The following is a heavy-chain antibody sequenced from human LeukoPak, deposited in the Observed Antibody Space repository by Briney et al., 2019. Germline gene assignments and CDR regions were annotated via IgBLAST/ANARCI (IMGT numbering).Heavy chain of an antibody. CDR3: ARDSSSRRNYFDY. CDR2: INPNSGGT. CDR1: GYTFTGYY. D-gene: IGHD6-6*01. V-gene: IGHV1-2*02. J-gene: IGHJ4*02. Sequence: ASVKVSCKASGYTFTGYYMHWVRHAPGQGLEWMGWINPNSGGTNYAQKFQGRVTMTRDTSISTAYMELSRLRSDDTAVYYCARDSSSRRNYFDYWGQGTLVTVSS.